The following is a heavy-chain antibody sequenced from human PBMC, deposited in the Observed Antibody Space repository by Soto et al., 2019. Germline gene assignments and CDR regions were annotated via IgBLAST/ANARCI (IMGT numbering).Heavy chain of an antibody. J-gene: IGHJ4*02. V-gene: IGHV3-53*01. CDR3: ARGRGWCDY. CDR1: GFTVSGSY. D-gene: IGHD6-19*01. CDR2: FDSGGNT. Sequence: SCAASGFTVSGSYMSWVRQAPGKGLEWVSSFDSGGNTYYADSVKGRFTISRDYSKNTLHLQMNSLRAEDTAVYFCARGRGWCDYWGQGTLVTVSS.